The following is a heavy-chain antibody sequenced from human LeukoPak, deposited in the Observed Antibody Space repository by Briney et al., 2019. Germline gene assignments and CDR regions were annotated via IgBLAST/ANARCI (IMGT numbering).Heavy chain of an antibody. CDR3: ARQYDNDGYYYAQFDY. J-gene: IGHJ4*02. CDR1: GGSISSYY. CDR2: IYYRST. Sequence: PSETLSHTCTVSGGSISSYYWSWIRQPPGKGLEWIGYIYYRSTNYNPSLKSRVTISIDTSKNQLSLKLSSVTAADTAVYYCARQYDNDGYYYAQFDYWGQGTLVTVSS. V-gene: IGHV4-59*08. D-gene: IGHD3-22*01.